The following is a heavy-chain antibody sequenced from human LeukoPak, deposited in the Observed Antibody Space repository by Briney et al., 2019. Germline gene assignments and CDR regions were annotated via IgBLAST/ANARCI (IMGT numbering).Heavy chain of an antibody. J-gene: IGHJ4*02. V-gene: IGHV1-69*13. CDR2: IIPIFGTA. CDR1: GGTFSSYA. Sequence: ASVKVSCTASGGTFSSYAISWVRQAPGQGLEWVGGIIPIFGTANYAQKFQGRVTITADESTSTAYMELSSLRSEDTAVYYCARVGISSGYSFAELDYWGQGTLVTVSS. D-gene: IGHD3-22*01. CDR3: ARVGISSGYSFAELDY.